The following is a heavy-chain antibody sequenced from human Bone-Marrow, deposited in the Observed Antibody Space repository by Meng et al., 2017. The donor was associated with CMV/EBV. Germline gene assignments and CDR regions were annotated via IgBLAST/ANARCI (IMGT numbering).Heavy chain of an antibody. CDR2: IRYDGSNK. CDR3: AKDYSSSWYY. V-gene: IGHV3-30*02. Sequence: QVQLVESGXGVVQPGGSXRLSCAASGFTFSSYGMHWVRQAPGKGLEWVAFIRYDGSNKYYADSVKGRFTISRDNSKNTLYLQMNSLRAEDTAVYYCAKDYSSSWYYWGQGTLVTVSS. J-gene: IGHJ4*02. D-gene: IGHD6-13*01. CDR1: GFTFSSYG.